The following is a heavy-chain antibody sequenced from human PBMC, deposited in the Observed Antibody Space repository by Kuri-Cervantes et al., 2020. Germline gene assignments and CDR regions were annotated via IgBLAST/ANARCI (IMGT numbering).Heavy chain of an antibody. J-gene: IGHJ4*02. V-gene: IGHV1-69*13. Sequence: SVKVSCKASGYTFTSYDINWVRQATGQGLEWMGGIIPIFGTANYAQKFQGRVTITADESTSTAYMELSSLRSEDTAVYYCARARFFYYDSSGYYAGLGFDYWGQGTLVTVSS. CDR1: GYTFTSYD. CDR3: ARARFFYYDSSGYYAGLGFDY. D-gene: IGHD3-22*01. CDR2: IIPIFGTA.